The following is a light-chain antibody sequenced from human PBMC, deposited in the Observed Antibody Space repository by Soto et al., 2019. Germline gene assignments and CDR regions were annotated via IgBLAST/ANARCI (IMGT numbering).Light chain of an antibody. Sequence: QSALTQPASVSGSPGQSITISCTGTSGDIGSYNRVSWYQQHPGKAPKLIIYEVTDRPSGVSNRFSGSKSGNTASLTISGLQAEDEAEYYCATWDDRLNDWVFGGGTKVTVL. J-gene: IGLJ3*02. CDR3: ATWDDRLNDWV. V-gene: IGLV2-14*01. CDR1: SGDIGSYNR. CDR2: EVT.